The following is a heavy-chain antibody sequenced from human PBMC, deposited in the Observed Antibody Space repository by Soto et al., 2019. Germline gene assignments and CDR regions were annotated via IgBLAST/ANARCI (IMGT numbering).Heavy chain of an antibody. CDR3: ARTSSSWPFYYYYYYGMDV. V-gene: IGHV1-18*01. CDR1: GYTFTSYG. CDR2: ISAYNGNT. Sequence: SVKVSCKASGYTFTSYGISWVRQAPGQGLEWMGWISAYNGNTNYAQKLQGRVTMTTDTSTSTAYMELRSLRSDDTAVYYCARTSSSWPFYYYYYYGMDVWGQGTTVTVSS. J-gene: IGHJ6*02. D-gene: IGHD6-13*01.